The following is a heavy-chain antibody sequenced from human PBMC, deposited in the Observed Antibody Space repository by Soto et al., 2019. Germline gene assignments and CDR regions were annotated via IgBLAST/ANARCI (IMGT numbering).Heavy chain of an antibody. J-gene: IGHJ4*02. V-gene: IGHV3-30-3*01. CDR1: GFTFSSYA. Sequence: QVQLVESGGGVVQPGRSLRLSCAASGFTFSSYAMHWVRQAPGKGLEWVAAISYDGSNKYYADSVKGRFTISRDNSKNTLYLQMNSLRAEDTAVYYCARGYGGMYYFDYWGQGTLVTVSS. CDR3: ARGYGGMYYFDY. CDR2: ISYDGSNK. D-gene: IGHD4-17*01.